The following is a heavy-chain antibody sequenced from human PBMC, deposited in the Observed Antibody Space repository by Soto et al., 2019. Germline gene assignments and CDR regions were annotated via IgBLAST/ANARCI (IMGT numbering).Heavy chain of an antibody. CDR1: GGSISSGGYY. CDR3: ARGYWKLRYFDPRLSWAFDI. V-gene: IGHV4-31*03. Sequence: PSETLSLTCTVSGGSISSGGYYWSWIRQHPGKGLEWIGYIYYSGSTYYNPSLKSRVTISVDTSKNQFSLKLSSVTAADTAVYYCARGYWKLRYFDPRLSWAFDIWGQGTMVTVSS. J-gene: IGHJ3*02. D-gene: IGHD3-9*01. CDR2: IYYSGST.